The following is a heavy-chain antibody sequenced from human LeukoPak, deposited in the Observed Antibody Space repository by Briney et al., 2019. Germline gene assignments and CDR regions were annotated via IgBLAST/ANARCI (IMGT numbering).Heavy chain of an antibody. Sequence: SETLSLTCTVSGASISRSNYYWGWIRQPPGKGLEWIGSIYYSGSTNYNPSLKSRVTISVDTSKNQFSLKLSSVTAADTAVYYCARHRDTAMVVPFDYWGQGTLVTVSS. V-gene: IGHV4-39*01. CDR1: GASISRSNYY. J-gene: IGHJ4*02. D-gene: IGHD5-18*01. CDR3: ARHRDTAMVVPFDY. CDR2: IYYSGST.